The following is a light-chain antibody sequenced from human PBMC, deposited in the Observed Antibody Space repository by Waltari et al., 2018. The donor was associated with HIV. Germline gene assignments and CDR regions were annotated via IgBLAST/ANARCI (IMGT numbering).Light chain of an antibody. CDR2: TNK. CDR3: AAWDDSLNGWV. V-gene: IGLV1-44*01. Sequence: QSVLTQPPSASGTPGQRVTISCSGSSSNIGSNTVNWYHQLPGTAPKLLIYTNKQRPSGVPDRVSGSKSGTSASLAISGLQSEDEADYYCAAWDDSLNGWVFGGGTKLTVL. CDR1: SSNIGSNT. J-gene: IGLJ3*02.